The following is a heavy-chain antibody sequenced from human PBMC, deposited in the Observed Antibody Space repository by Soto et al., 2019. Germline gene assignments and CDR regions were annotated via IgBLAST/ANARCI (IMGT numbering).Heavy chain of an antibody. CDR1: GGSISSGGYY. CDR3: ARDLKGIAARPTDYYYYYYMDV. V-gene: IGHV4-31*03. D-gene: IGHD6-6*01. J-gene: IGHJ6*03. CDR2: IYYSGST. Sequence: SETLSLTCTVSGGSISSGGYYWSWIRQHPGKGLEWIGYIYYSGSTYYNPSLKSRVTISVDTSKNQFSLKLSSVTAADTAVYYCARDLKGIAARPTDYYYYYYMDVWGKGTTVTVSS.